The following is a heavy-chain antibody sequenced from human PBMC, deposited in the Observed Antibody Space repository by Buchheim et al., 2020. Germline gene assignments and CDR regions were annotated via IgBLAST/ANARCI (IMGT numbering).Heavy chain of an antibody. J-gene: IGHJ6*02. CDR3: ARSDYDILTGYDYYYYGMDV. CDR1: GGTFSSYT. D-gene: IGHD3-9*01. Sequence: QVQLVQSGAEVKKPGSSVKVSCKASGGTFSSYTISWVRQAPGQGLEWMGRIIPILGIANYAQKFQGRVTITAANSTSPAYLELRSLRSEDTAVYYCARSDYDILTGYDYYYYGMDVWGQGTT. CDR2: IIPILGIA. V-gene: IGHV1-69*02.